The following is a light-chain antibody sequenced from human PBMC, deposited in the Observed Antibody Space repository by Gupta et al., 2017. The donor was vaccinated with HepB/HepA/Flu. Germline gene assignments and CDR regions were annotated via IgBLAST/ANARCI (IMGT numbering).Light chain of an antibody. V-gene: IGLV2-14*03. CDR1: SSDVGGHNY. J-gene: IGLJ2*01. Sequence: GSPGQSITISCTGTSSDVGGHNYVSWYQQHPGKAPKLMIYDVSNRPSGVSNRFSGSKSGNTASLTISGLQAEDEADYYCSSYTSSSTLVFGGGTKLTVL. CDR2: DVS. CDR3: SSYTSSSTLV.